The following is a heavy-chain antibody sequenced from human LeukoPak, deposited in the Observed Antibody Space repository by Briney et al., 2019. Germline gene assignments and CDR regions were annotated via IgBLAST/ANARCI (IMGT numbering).Heavy chain of an antibody. Sequence: SVKVSCKASGGTFSSYAISWVRQAPGQGLEWMGGIIPIFGTANYAQKFQGRVTITADESTSTAYMELSSLRSEDTAAYYCARDRLTGYCSGGSCYHGDWFDPWGQGTLVTVSS. J-gene: IGHJ5*02. CDR3: ARDRLTGYCSGGSCYHGDWFDP. CDR1: GGTFSSYA. V-gene: IGHV1-69*01. CDR2: IIPIFGTA. D-gene: IGHD2-15*01.